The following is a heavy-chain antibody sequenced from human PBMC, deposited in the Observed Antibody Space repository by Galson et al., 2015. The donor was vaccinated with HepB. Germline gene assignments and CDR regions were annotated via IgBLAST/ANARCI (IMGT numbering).Heavy chain of an antibody. V-gene: IGHV3-30*03. CDR1: GFTFSSYG. CDR3: ATAAAGTYFSGC. Sequence: SLRLSCAASGFTFSSYGMHWVRQAPGKGLEWVAVISYDGSNKYYADSVKGRFTISRDNSKNTLYLQMNSLRAEDTAVYYCATAAAGTYFSGCWGQGTLVTVSS. CDR2: ISYDGSNK. J-gene: IGHJ4*02. D-gene: IGHD6-13*01.